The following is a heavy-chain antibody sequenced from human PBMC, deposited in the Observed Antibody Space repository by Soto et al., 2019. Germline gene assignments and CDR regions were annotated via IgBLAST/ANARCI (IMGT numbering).Heavy chain of an antibody. CDR3: ARDRVPQLGYCGMDV. D-gene: IGHD2-2*01. CDR1: GFTFSSHA. Sequence: PGGSLRLACAASGFTFSSHAMSWVRQAPGKGLEWVSGISSSGGSRCYADSVKGRFTISRDNSKNTLYLQMSSLRAEDTAVYFCARDRVPQLGYCGMDVSDQGTTVTVSS. J-gene: IGHJ6*02. CDR2: ISSSGGSR. V-gene: IGHV3-23*01.